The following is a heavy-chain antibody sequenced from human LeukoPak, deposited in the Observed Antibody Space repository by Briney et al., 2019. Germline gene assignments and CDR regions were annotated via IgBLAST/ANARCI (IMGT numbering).Heavy chain of an antibody. V-gene: IGHV4-34*01. CDR3: ARGVLLWFGELLSYNWFDP. J-gene: IGHJ5*02. Sequence: PSETLSLTCAVYGGSFSGYYWSWIRQPPGKGLEWIGEINHSGSTNYNPSLKSRVTISVDTSKNQFSLKLSSVTAADTAVYYCARGVLLWFGELLSYNWFDPWGQGTLGTVSS. CDR1: GGSFSGYY. D-gene: IGHD3-10*01. CDR2: INHSGST.